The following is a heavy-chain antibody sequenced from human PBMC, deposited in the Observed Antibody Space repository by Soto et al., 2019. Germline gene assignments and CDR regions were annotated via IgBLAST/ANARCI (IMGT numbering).Heavy chain of an antibody. V-gene: IGHV4-30-2*01. D-gene: IGHD4-17*01. CDR1: GGSISRGGYS. Sequence: SETLALTCAVSGGSISRGGYSWSWIRQPPGKGLEWIGYIYHSGSTYYNPSLKSRVTISVDRSKNQFSVKLSSVTAADTAVLYWARSQTTGTSYGYWGQGTLVTVSS. CDR3: ARSQTTGTSYGY. CDR2: IYHSGST. J-gene: IGHJ1*01.